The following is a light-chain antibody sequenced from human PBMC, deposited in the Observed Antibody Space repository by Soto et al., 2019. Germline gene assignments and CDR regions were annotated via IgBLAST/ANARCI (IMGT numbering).Light chain of an antibody. V-gene: IGKV4-1*01. J-gene: IGKJ2*01. CDR1: QSVLYSSNNKHH. CDR2: WAS. CDR3: QQYSSAPYT. Sequence: IVMTQSPDSLAVSLGERATINCKSNQSVLYSSNNKHHFAWYQLKPGQPPKLLIYWASTRESGVPVRFSASRSGTDFSLTITSLQAEDVALYYCQQYSSAPYTFGKGTKLEIK.